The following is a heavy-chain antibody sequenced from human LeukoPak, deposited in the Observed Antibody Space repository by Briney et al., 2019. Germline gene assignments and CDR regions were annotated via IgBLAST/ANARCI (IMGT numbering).Heavy chain of an antibody. V-gene: IGHV4-31*03. CDR3: ARVRGYCSSTICYRYYFDY. CDR2: IYYSGST. D-gene: IGHD2-2*01. CDR1: GGSISSGGYY. J-gene: IGHJ4*02. Sequence: SETLSLTCTVSGGSISSGGYYWTWIRQHPGKGLEWIGYIYYSGSTYYNPSLKSRVTISVDTSKNQFSLKLTSVTAADTAVYYCARVRGYCSSTICYRYYFDYWGQGTLVTVSS.